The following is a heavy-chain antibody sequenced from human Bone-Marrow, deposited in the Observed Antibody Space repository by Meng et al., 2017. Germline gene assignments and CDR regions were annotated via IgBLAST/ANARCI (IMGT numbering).Heavy chain of an antibody. V-gene: IGHV6-1*01. CDR2: TYYRSKWYN. J-gene: IGHJ5*02. Sequence: QVQLQQSGPGLGKPSQPLPLTCGISGDRVYSNSAAWNWIRQSPSRGLEWLGRTYYRSKWYNQYAISVKSRITITPETSKNQFSLQLTSVTPEDTAVYFCAREGDSGHAFGPWGQGTLVTVSS. CDR1: GDRVYSNSAA. CDR3: AREGDSGHAFGP. D-gene: IGHD5-12*01.